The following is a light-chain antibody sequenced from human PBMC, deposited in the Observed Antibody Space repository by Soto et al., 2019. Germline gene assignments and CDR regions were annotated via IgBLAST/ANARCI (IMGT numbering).Light chain of an antibody. CDR1: SSDVGTYTL. CDR3: SSYAGPITFYV. V-gene: IGLV2-23*02. J-gene: IGLJ1*01. CDR2: EVN. Sequence: QSALTQPASVSGSPGQSITISCTGTSSDVGTYTLVSWYQQHPGKAPKLVIYEVNKRPAGVSKRFSGSRSGDTASLTISGLQAEDEADYYCSSYAGPITFYVFGTGTELPVL.